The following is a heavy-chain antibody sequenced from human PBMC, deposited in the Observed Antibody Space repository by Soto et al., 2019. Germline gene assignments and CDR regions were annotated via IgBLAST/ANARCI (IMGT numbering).Heavy chain of an antibody. CDR2: IMPIFGTP. J-gene: IGHJ6*02. Sequence: QVQLVQSGSEVKKPGSSVKASCKASGGTFSSYAISWVRQVPGQGLEWMGGIMPIFGTPDYAQKFQGRVTITADESTSIAYMELSSLRSEDTGVYYCARDKDRPQLGGNYYYIMDVWGQGTTVTVSS. CDR1: GGTFSSYA. D-gene: IGHD3-10*01. CDR3: ARDKDRPQLGGNYYYIMDV. V-gene: IGHV1-69*12.